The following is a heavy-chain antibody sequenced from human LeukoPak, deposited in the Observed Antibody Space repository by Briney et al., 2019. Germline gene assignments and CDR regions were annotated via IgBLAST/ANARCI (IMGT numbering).Heavy chain of an antibody. D-gene: IGHD1-26*01. Sequence: GGSLRLSCAASGFTFSSYAMSWVRQAPGKGLEWVSAISGSGGSTYYADSVKGRFTIPRDNSKNTLYLQMNSLRAEDTAVYYCAKYVVGSYYYFDYWGQGTLVTVSS. J-gene: IGHJ4*02. CDR1: GFTFSSYA. V-gene: IGHV3-23*01. CDR2: ISGSGGST. CDR3: AKYVVGSYYYFDY.